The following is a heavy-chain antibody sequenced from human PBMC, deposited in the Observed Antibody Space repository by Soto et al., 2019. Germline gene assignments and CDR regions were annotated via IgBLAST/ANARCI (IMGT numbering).Heavy chain of an antibody. CDR2: ISAYNGNT. J-gene: IGHJ4*02. V-gene: IGHV1-18*04. CDR1: GYTFTSYG. Sequence: QVQLVQSGAEVKKPGASVKVSCKASGYTFTSYGISWVRQAPGQGLEWVGWISAYNGNTNYAQKLQGRVSMTTHTSTSTAYMELCSLRSDDTAVYYCARYARDSSKPSFDYWGQGTLVTVSS. D-gene: IGHD6-13*01. CDR3: ARYARDSSKPSFDY.